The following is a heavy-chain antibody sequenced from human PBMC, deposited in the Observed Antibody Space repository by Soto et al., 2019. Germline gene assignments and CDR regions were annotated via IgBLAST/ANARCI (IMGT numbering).Heavy chain of an antibody. CDR3: TRFGTYYDTSGFLY. J-gene: IGHJ4*02. CDR2: INSDGSST. Sequence: GSLRLSCAASGFNFGYNWMHWVRQAPGKGLVWVSRINSDGSSTNYADSVKGRFTISRDNAKNTLYLQMDSLRAEDTAVYYCTRFGTYYDTSGFLYWGQGTLVTVSS. CDR1: GFNFGYNW. D-gene: IGHD3-22*01. V-gene: IGHV3-74*01.